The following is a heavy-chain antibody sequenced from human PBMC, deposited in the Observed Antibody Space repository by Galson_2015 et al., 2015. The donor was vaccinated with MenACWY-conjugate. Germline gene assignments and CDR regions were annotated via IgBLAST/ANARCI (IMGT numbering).Heavy chain of an antibody. CDR1: GFTFSSYG. CDR3: ARGEEPYYYTSGRHFDY. V-gene: IGHV3-33*01. D-gene: IGHD3-10*01. Sequence: SLRLSCAASGFTFSSYGMHWVRQAPGKGLEWVAVIWYDGSNKYYADSVKGRFIISRDNSKNTESLQMDSLRAEDTAVYFCARGEEPYYYTSGRHFDYWGQGTLVTVSS. J-gene: IGHJ4*02. CDR2: IWYDGSNK.